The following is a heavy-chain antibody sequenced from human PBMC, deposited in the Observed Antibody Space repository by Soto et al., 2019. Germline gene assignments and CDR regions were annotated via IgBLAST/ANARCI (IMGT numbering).Heavy chain of an antibody. V-gene: IGHV1-18*01. CDR2: ISAYNGNT. CDR1: GYTFTSYG. J-gene: IGHJ3*02. Sequence: ASVKVSCKASGYTFTSYGISWVRQAPGQGLEWMGWISAYNGNTNYAQKLQGRVTMTTDTSTSTAYMELRSLRSDDTAVYYCARDRLTYYDFWSGYDAFDIWGQGTMVTVSS. CDR3: ARDRLTYYDFWSGYDAFDI. D-gene: IGHD3-3*01.